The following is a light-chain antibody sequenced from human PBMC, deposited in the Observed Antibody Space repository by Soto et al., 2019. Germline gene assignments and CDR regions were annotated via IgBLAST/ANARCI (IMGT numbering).Light chain of an antibody. CDR1: QSVGSY. V-gene: IGKV3-11*01. CDR2: DAS. CDR3: QQRSNWPPLT. J-gene: IGKJ4*01. Sequence: EIVLTQSPATLSLSPGDRATLSCRASQSVGSYLALYQQEPGQTPRLLIYDASNRDTGIPARFSGSGSGTDFTLTISSLEPEDFAIYYCQQRSNWPPLTFGGGTNVEIK.